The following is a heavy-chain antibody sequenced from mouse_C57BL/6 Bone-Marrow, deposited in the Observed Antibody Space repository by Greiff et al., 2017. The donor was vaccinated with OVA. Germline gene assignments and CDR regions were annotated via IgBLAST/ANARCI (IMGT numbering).Heavy chain of an antibody. Sequence: EVQGVESGAELVRPGASVKLSCTASGFNIKDYYMHWVKQRPEPGLEWIGRIDPEDGDTEYAPKFQGKATMTADTSSHTAYLQLSSLASEDTAVYYCTTHDGSSYGYFGVWGTGATVTVAS. V-gene: IGHV14-1*01. CDR1: GFNIKDYY. CDR2: IDPEDGDT. D-gene: IGHD1-1*01. CDR3: TTHDGSSYGYFGV. J-gene: IGHJ1*03.